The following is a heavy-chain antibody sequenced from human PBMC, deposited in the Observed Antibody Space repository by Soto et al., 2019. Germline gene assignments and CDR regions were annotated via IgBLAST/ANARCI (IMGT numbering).Heavy chain of an antibody. CDR2: IYHGGTT. CDR1: GYSISSGSY. D-gene: IGHD6-19*01. CDR3: AKAHVMVAAGSTFDY. Sequence: KPSETLSLTCTVSGYSISSGSYWGWIRQPPGKGPEWIASIYHGGTTFYNPSLKSRVTVSVDKSNNQFSLKLRSVTAADTAVYYCAKAHVMVAAGSTFDYWGHGTLVTVLL. V-gene: IGHV4-38-2*02. J-gene: IGHJ4*01.